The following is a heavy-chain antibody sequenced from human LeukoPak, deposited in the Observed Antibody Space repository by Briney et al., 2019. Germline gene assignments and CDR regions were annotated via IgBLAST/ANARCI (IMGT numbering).Heavy chain of an antibody. D-gene: IGHD2-2*01. J-gene: IGHJ6*04. Sequence: EASVKVSCKASGGTFSSYAISWVRQAPGQGLEWMGGIIPIFGTANYAQKFQGRVTITADESTSTAYMELSSLRSEDTAVYYCARVRDLGYCSSTSCQNYYYYDGMDVWGKGTTVTVSS. CDR2: IIPIFGTA. V-gene: IGHV1-69*01. CDR1: GGTFSSYA. CDR3: ARVRDLGYCSSTSCQNYYYYDGMDV.